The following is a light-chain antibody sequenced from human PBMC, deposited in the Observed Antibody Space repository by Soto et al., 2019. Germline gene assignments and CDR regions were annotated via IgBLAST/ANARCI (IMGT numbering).Light chain of an antibody. Sequence: QSVLTQPPSVSGAPGQRVTISCTGSSSNIGAGYDVHWYQQLPGKAPELLINGNNNWPSGVPGRFSGSKSGTSASLAITELQAEDEADYYCQSYDSSLREVFGGGTKLTVL. V-gene: IGLV1-40*01. J-gene: IGLJ2*01. CDR1: SSNIGAGYD. CDR2: GNN. CDR3: QSYDSSLREV.